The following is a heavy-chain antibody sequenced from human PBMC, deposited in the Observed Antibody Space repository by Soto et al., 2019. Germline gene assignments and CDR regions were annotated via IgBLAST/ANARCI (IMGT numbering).Heavy chain of an antibody. Sequence: SETLSLTCAVYGGSFSGYYWSWIRQPPGKGLEWIGEINHSGSTNYNPSLKSRVTISVDTSKNQFSLKLSSVTAADTAVYYCARTPGTSLGTFDYWGQGTLVTVSS. CDR3: ARTPGTSLGTFDY. CDR2: INHSGST. D-gene: IGHD1-1*01. V-gene: IGHV4-34*01. CDR1: GGSFSGYY. J-gene: IGHJ4*02.